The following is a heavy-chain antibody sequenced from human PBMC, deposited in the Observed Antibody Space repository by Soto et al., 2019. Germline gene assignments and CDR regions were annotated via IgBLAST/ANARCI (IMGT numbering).Heavy chain of an antibody. J-gene: IGHJ4*02. D-gene: IGHD1-26*01. CDR1: GGSISSGGYY. V-gene: IGHV4-31*03. CDR3: ASAPIYSGSYFDY. CDR2: IYYSGST. Sequence: PSETLSLTCTVSGGSISSGGYYWSWIRQHPGKGLEWIGYIYYSGSTYYNPSLKSRVTISVDTSKNQSSLKLSSVTAADTAVYYCASAPIYSGSYFDYWGQGTLVTVSS.